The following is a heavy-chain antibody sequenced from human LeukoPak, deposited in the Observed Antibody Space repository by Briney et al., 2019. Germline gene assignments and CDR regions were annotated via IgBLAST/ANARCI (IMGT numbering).Heavy chain of an antibody. V-gene: IGHV3-21*04. D-gene: IGHD3-22*01. J-gene: IGHJ3*02. CDR2: ITSSDYI. CDR3: ARGPVFERGTMIVRAFDI. CDR1: GFTFTIYS. Sequence: PGGSLRLSCAASGFTFTIYSLNWVRQAPGKGLEWVSSITSSDYIYYADSVKGRFTISRDSAKNSLYLQMNSLRSEDTAVYYCARGPVFERGTMIVRAFDIWGQGTMVTVSS.